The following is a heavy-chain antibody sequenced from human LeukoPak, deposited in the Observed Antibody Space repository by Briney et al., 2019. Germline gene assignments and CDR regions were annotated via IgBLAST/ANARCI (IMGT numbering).Heavy chain of an antibody. CDR1: GFTFSSYE. V-gene: IGHV3-48*03. CDR2: ISSSGSTI. J-gene: IGHJ6*02. CDR3: ARDYFGSSGWNYYYGMDV. D-gene: IGHD6-19*01. Sequence: PGGSLRLSCAASGFTFSSYEMNWVRQAPGKGLEWVSYISSSGSTIYYADSVKGRFTISRDNAKNSLYLQMNSLRAEDTAVYYCARDYFGSSGWNYYYGMDVWGQGTTVTVSS.